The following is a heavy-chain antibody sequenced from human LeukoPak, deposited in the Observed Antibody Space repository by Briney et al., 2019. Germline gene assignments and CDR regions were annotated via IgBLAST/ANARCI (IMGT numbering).Heavy chain of an antibody. J-gene: IGHJ4*02. D-gene: IGHD5-18*01. Sequence: GASVKVSCKASGYTFTSYYMHWVRQAPGQGLEWMGIINPSGGSTSYAQKFQGRVTMTRDTSTSTVYMELSSLISEDSALYYCARSAYTYSSYFDYWGQGTLVTVSS. CDR2: INPSGGST. CDR3: ARSAYTYSSYFDY. V-gene: IGHV1-46*01. CDR1: GYTFTSYY.